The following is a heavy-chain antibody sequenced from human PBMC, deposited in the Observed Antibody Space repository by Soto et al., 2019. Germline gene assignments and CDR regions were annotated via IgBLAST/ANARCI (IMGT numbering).Heavy chain of an antibody. V-gene: IGHV1-69*01. CDR3: ATPVSSGWYDAFDI. J-gene: IGHJ3*02. D-gene: IGHD6-19*01. CDR1: GGTFSSYA. Sequence: SVKVSCKASGGTFSSYAISWVRQAPGQGLEWLGGIIPIFGTANYAQKFQGRVTITADESTSTAYMELSSLRSEDTAVYYCATPVSSGWYDAFDIWGQGAMVTVSS. CDR2: IIPIFGTA.